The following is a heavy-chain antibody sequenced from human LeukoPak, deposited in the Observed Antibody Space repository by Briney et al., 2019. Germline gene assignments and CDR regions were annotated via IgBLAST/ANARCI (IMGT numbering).Heavy chain of an antibody. Sequence: SETLSLTCTVSGGSISSSSYYWGWIRQPPGKGLEWIGSIYYSGGTYYNPSLKSRVTISVDTSKNQFSLKLSSVTAADTAVYYCARTEGTMVRGVPWAVFDYWGQGTLVTVSS. V-gene: IGHV4-39*07. CDR3: ARTEGTMVRGVPWAVFDY. CDR2: IYYSGGT. J-gene: IGHJ4*02. CDR1: GGSISSSSYY. D-gene: IGHD3-10*01.